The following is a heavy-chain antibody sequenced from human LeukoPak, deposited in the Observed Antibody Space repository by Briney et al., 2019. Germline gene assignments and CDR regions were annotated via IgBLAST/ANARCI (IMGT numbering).Heavy chain of an antibody. CDR3: AKRLAMTGTYHFDY. J-gene: IGHJ4*02. CDR1: GFTFTTYS. V-gene: IGHV3-48*01. CDR2: ITTTSSII. Sequence: GGSLRLSCAASGFTFTTYSMNWVRQAPGKGLEWVSYITTTSSIIYYADSVKGRFTISRDNSKNTLYLQMNSLRAEDTAVYYCAKRLAMTGTYHFDYWGQGTLVTVSS. D-gene: IGHD6-19*01.